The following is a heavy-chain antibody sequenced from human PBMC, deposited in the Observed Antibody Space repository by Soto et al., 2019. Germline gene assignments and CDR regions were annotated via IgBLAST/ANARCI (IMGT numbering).Heavy chain of an antibody. CDR1: GGSISSSNW. J-gene: IGHJ6*02. CDR2: IYHSGST. D-gene: IGHD2-2*01. CDR3: ARDRIVVVPAAMKPYYYYGMDV. Sequence: QVQLQESGLGLVKPSGTLSLTCAVSGGSISSSNWWSWVRQPPGKGLEWIGEIYHSGSTNYNPSLQSRVTISVDKSKNQFSLKLSSVTAADTAVYYCARDRIVVVPAAMKPYYYYGMDVWGQGTTVTVSS. V-gene: IGHV4-4*02.